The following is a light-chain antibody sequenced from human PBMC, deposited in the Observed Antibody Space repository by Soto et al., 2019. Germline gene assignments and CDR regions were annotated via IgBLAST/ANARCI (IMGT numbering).Light chain of an antibody. CDR2: EVN. CDR3: SSYAGSNNYV. Sequence: QSALTQPHSASGSPGQSVAISCTGTSSDVGGYNYVSWYQLHPGKAPKLMIYEVNMRPSGVPDRFSGSKSGNTASLTVSGLRAEHEADYYCSSYAGSNNYVFGTGTKLTVL. CDR1: SSDVGGYNY. J-gene: IGLJ1*01. V-gene: IGLV2-8*01.